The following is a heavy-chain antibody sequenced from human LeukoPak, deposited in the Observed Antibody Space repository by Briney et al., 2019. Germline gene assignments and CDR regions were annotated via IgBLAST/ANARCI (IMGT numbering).Heavy chain of an antibody. CDR1: GYSFSTYA. Sequence: GASVKVSCKASGYSFSTYAIHWVRQAPGQRLEWMGWINAGNGNTKYSQKLQGRITITRDTSASTVYMELSSLRSDDTAVYYCARFGEKLNYDFWSVLLDYWGQGTLVTVSS. J-gene: IGHJ4*02. CDR3: ARFGEKLNYDFWSVLLDY. V-gene: IGHV1-3*01. D-gene: IGHD3-3*01. CDR2: INAGNGNT.